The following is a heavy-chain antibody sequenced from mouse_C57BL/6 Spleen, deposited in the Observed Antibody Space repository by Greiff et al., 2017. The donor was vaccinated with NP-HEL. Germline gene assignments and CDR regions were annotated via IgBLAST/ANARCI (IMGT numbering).Heavy chain of an antibody. J-gene: IGHJ1*03. V-gene: IGHV3-6*01. D-gene: IGHD1-1*01. CDR3: ARGLGSSHWYFDV. CDR1: GYSITSGYY. CDR2: ISYDGSN. Sequence: EVKLQESGPGLVKPSQSLSLTCSVTGYSITSGYYWNWIRQFPGNKLEWMGYISYDGSNNYNPSLKNRISITRDTSKNQFFLKLNSVTTEDTATYYCARGLGSSHWYFDVWGTGTTVTVSS.